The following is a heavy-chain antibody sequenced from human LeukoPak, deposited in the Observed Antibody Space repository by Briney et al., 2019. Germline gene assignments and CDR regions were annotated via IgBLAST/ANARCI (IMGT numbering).Heavy chain of an antibody. CDR1: GFTFSSYW. CDR2: IKQDGREK. J-gene: IGHJ3*02. CDR3: AREVGATNAFDI. V-gene: IGHV3-7*04. D-gene: IGHD1-26*01. Sequence: GGSLILSCAASGFTFSSYWMSWVRQAPGKGLEWVANIKQDGREKYYVDSVKGRFTISRDNAKNSLYLQMNTLRAEDTAVYYCAREVGATNAFDIWGQGTMVTVSS.